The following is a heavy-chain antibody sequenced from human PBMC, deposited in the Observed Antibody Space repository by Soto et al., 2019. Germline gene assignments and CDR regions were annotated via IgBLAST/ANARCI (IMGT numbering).Heavy chain of an antibody. CDR3: ARGGSLWFGELSDYYYGMDV. CDR1: GYTFTGYY. D-gene: IGHD3-10*01. J-gene: IGHJ6*02. Sequence: GASVKVSCKASGYTFTGYYMHWVRQAPGQGLEWMGWINPNSGGTNYAQKFQGWVTMTRDTSISTAYMELSRLRSDDTAVYYCARGGSLWFGELSDYYYGMDVWGQGTTVTVSS. CDR2: INPNSGGT. V-gene: IGHV1-2*04.